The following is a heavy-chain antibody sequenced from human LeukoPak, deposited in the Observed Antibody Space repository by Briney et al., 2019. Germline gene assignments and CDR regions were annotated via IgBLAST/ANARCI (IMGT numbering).Heavy chain of an antibody. CDR3: ARFAFGGVNFHY. D-gene: IGHD3-16*01. V-gene: IGHV4-39*01. J-gene: IGHJ4*02. Sequence: SETLSLTCTVSGGSISSSSYDWGWIRQPRGKGVEGIGSIYDSGSTYYNPSLKSRVTISVDTSNTQFSLKLSSVTAADTAVYYCARFAFGGVNFHYWGQGTLVTVSS. CDR2: IYDSGST. CDR1: GGSISSSSYD.